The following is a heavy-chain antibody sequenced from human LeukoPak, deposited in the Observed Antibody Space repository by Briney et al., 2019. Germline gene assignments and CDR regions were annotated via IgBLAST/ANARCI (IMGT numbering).Heavy chain of an antibody. V-gene: IGHV3-21*01. CDR3: AKNIGGDGYNGEYFDY. D-gene: IGHD5-24*01. J-gene: IGHJ4*02. CDR2: IISSSSYI. CDR1: GFTFSSYS. Sequence: GGSLRLSCAASGFTFSSYSMNWVRQAPGKGLEWVSSIISSSSYIYYADSVKGRFTISRDNAKNSLYLQMNSLRAEDTAVYYCAKNIGGDGYNGEYFDYWGQGTLVTVSS.